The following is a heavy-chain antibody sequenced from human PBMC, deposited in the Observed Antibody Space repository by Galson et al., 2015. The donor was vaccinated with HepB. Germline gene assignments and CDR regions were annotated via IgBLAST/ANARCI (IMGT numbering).Heavy chain of an antibody. CDR3: ARDPQIGAPLSAFDI. J-gene: IGHJ3*02. CDR1: GFAFSSYG. V-gene: IGHV3-33*01. D-gene: IGHD3-10*01. CDR2: IWYDGSIQ. Sequence: SLRLSCAASGFAFSSYGMHWVRQAPGKGLEWLAVIWYDGSIQFYPDSVKGRFTISRDNSKNTLYLQINSLRDEDTAVYYCARDPQIGAPLSAFDIWGQGTLVTVSS.